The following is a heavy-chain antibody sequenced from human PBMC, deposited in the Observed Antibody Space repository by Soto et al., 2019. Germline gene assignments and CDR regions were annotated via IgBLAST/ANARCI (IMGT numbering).Heavy chain of an antibody. CDR2: INAGNGNT. Sequence: ASVKVSCKASGYTFTSYAMHWVRQAPGQRLEWMGWINAGNGNTKYSQKFQGRVTITRDTSASTAYMELSSLRSEDTAVYYCARVGPTTVNTHWFDPWGQGTLVTVSS. V-gene: IGHV1-3*01. D-gene: IGHD4-17*01. CDR3: ARVGPTTVNTHWFDP. CDR1: GYTFTSYA. J-gene: IGHJ5*02.